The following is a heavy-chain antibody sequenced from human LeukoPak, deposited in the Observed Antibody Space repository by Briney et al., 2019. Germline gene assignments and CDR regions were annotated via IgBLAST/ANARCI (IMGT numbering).Heavy chain of an antibody. Sequence: SETLSLTCTVSGGSISSYYWSWIRQPPGKGLEWIGYIYYSGSTNYNPSLKSRVTIPVDTSKNQFSLKLSSVTAADTAVYYCARNNWNDAPDYWGQGTLVTVSS. D-gene: IGHD1-20*01. V-gene: IGHV4-59*01. CDR1: GGSISSYY. J-gene: IGHJ4*02. CDR2: IYYSGST. CDR3: ARNNWNDAPDY.